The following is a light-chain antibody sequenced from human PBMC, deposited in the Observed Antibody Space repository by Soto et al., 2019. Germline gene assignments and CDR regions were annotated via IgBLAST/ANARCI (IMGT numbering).Light chain of an antibody. CDR2: AAS. Sequence: DIQMTQSPSSLSASVRDSVTITCRASQNIRNYLNWYQQKPGRAPKILIYAASSLQSGVPSRFSGGGSGTDFTLTITSLQPEDFATYYCQHYNSYSEAFGQGTKVDIK. J-gene: IGKJ1*01. V-gene: IGKV1-39*01. CDR1: QNIRNY. CDR3: QHYNSYSEA.